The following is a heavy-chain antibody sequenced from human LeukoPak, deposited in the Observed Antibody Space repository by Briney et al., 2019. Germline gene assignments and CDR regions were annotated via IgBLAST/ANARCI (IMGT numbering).Heavy chain of an antibody. Sequence: GGSLRLSCAVSGFTFSIYSMNWIRQAPGKGLEWVSYISSSSGNINYADSVKGRFTISRDNAKNSLYLQMNTLRAEDTAVYYCARPYYDRSGYYCAFDIWGQGTMVTVSS. J-gene: IGHJ3*02. D-gene: IGHD3-22*01. CDR1: GFTFSIYS. CDR3: ARPYYDRSGYYCAFDI. V-gene: IGHV3-48*04. CDR2: ISSSSGNI.